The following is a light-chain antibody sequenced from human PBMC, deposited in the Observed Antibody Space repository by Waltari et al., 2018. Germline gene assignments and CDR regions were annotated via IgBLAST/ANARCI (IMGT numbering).Light chain of an antibody. CDR3: ATWDDTLNGQL. CDR1: RSNLGSNP. V-gene: IGLV1-44*01. Sequence: QSALTQPPSASGTPGQRVTISCSGSRSNLGSNPVNWYQQLPGAAPKLLLYSNDQRPSGVPDRFSGSKSGTSAPLGISGLQSEDEAYYYCATWDDTLNGQLFGGGTKLTVL. CDR2: SND. J-gene: IGLJ2*01.